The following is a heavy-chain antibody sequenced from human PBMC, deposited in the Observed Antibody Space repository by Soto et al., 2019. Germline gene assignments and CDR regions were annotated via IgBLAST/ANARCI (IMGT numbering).Heavy chain of an antibody. CDR1: GFTFSNAW. CDR2: IKSKTDGGTT. CDR3: TTRTLVVVAATQGGMDV. V-gene: IGHV3-15*07. J-gene: IGHJ6*02. D-gene: IGHD2-15*01. Sequence: EVQLVESGGGLVKPGGSLRLSCAASGFTFSNAWMNWVRQAPGKGLEWVGRIKSKTDGGTTDYAAPVKGRFTISRDDSKNTLYLQMNSLKTEDTAVYYCTTRTLVVVAATQGGMDVWGQGTTVTVSS.